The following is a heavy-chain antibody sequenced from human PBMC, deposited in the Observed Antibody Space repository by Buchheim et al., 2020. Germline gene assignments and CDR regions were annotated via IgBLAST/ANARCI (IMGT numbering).Heavy chain of an antibody. CDR2: IIPMLDTA. D-gene: IGHD3-22*01. V-gene: IGHV1-69*01. CDR3: ARDRTASFDTSGYYSSVFDW. J-gene: IGHJ4*02. Sequence: QVQLVQSGAEVKKPGSSVKVSCKASGGSFRRYIISWVRQAPGQGLEWMGGIIPMLDTANYAQNFQGRVTITADELTSTVYMELSSLRSEDTAVYYCARDRTASFDTSGYYSSVFDWWGQGTL. CDR1: GGSFRRYI.